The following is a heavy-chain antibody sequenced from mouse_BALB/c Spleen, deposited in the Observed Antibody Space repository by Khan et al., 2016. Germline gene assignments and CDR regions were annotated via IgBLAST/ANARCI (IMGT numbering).Heavy chain of an antibody. D-gene: IGHD2-14*01. CDR2: INPNNGGT. CDR1: GYTFTEYT. Sequence: VQLQQSGPELVKPGASVKISCKTSGYTFTEYTMHWVKQSHGKSLEWIGGINPNNGGTTYNQKFKGKATLTVEKSSSTAYMELRSLTSEDSAVYYCSRGGRRYDGHFDYWGQGTTLTVSS. CDR3: SRGGRRYDGHFDY. J-gene: IGHJ2*01. V-gene: IGHV1-18*01.